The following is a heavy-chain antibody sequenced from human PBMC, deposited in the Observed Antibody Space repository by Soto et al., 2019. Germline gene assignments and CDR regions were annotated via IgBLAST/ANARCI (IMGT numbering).Heavy chain of an antibody. V-gene: IGHV3-21*06. CDR3: ARESEDLTSNFDY. Sequence: PGGSLRLSCAASGFTFTRYSMNWVRQAPGKGLEWVSSISSTTNYIYYRDSMKGRFTISRDSAKNSLYLEMNSLRAEDTAVYYCARESEDLTSNFDYWGQGTLVTVSS. CDR2: ISSTTNYI. J-gene: IGHJ4*02. CDR1: GFTFTRYS.